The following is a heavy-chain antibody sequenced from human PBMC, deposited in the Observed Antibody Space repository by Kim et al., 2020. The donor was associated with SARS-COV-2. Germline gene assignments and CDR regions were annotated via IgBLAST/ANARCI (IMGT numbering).Heavy chain of an antibody. V-gene: IGHV1-24*01. D-gene: IGHD6-13*01. Sequence: ASVKVSCKVSGYTLTELSMHWVRQAPGKGLEWMGGFDPEDGETIYAQKFQGRVTMTEDTSTDTAYMELSSLRSEDTAGYSCATGAAAGKSNWFDPWGQGTLVTVSS. J-gene: IGHJ5*02. CDR2: FDPEDGET. CDR1: GYTLTELS. CDR3: ATGAAAGKSNWFDP.